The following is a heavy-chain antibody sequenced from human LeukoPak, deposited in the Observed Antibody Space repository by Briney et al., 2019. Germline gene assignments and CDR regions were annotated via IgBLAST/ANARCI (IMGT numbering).Heavy chain of an antibody. CDR3: VRRDIGWNYFDY. CDR2: IYYTGKN. CDR1: APSVNSHH. J-gene: IGHJ4*02. Sequence: PSETLSLTRAVSAPSVNSHHRGSIRHPPGKGLEWNGDIYYTGKNNYNPSLKSRVTISLDTSKNHLSLNLTSVLAADTGIYYCVRRDIGWNYFDYWGQGILVTVSS. V-gene: IGHV4-59*08. D-gene: IGHD2-15*01.